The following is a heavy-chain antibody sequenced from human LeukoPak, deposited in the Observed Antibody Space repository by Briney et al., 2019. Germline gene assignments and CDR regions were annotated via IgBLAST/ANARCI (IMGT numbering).Heavy chain of an antibody. CDR1: GGSFSGYY. CDR2: INHSGST. D-gene: IGHD6-19*01. J-gene: IGHJ4*02. V-gene: IGHV4-34*01. CDR3: AIRAGYSSGWYVFPFDY. Sequence: PSETLSLTCAVYGGSFSGYYWSWIRQPSGKGLEWIGEINHSGSTNYNPSLKSRVTISVDTSKSQFSLKLSSVTAADTAVYYCAIRAGYSSGWYVFPFDYWGQGTLVTVSS.